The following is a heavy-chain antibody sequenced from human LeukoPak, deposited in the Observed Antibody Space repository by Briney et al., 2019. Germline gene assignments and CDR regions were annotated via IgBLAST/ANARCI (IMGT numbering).Heavy chain of an antibody. J-gene: IGHJ4*02. Sequence: SETLSLPCAVYGGSYSGYYWSWIREPPGRGLEWIGEINHSGSTNYHPSLKSRVTISVDTSKNQFSLKLSSVTAADTAVYYCARGPLGYCSSTSCYQDDYWGQGTLVTVSS. V-gene: IGHV4-34*01. D-gene: IGHD2-2*01. CDR3: ARGPLGYCSSTSCYQDDY. CDR1: GGSYSGYY. CDR2: INHSGST.